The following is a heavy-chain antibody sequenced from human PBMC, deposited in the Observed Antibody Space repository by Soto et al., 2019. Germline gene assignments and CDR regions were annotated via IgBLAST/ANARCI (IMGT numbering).Heavy chain of an antibody. CDR3: ARQGVTMVRGILYFDY. J-gene: IGHJ4*02. D-gene: IGHD3-10*01. CDR1: GSSTSSDY. CDR2: IYYSGST. Sequence: SGTLSLTCTVSGSSTSSDYWSWIRQPPGKGLEWIGYIYYSGSTNYNPSLKSRVTISVDTSKNQFSLKLSSVTAADTAVYYCARQGVTMVRGILYFDYWGQGTLVTVS. V-gene: IGHV4-59*08.